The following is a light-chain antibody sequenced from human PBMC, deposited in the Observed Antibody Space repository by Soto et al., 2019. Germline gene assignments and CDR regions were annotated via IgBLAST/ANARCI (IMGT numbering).Light chain of an antibody. CDR3: CSYAGTYTGV. V-gene: IGLV2-11*01. Sequence: QSVLTQPRSVSGSPGQSVTISCTGTSSDVGGYDYVSWYQQHPGRAPKVMIYDVSKRPSGVPNRFSGSKSGNTASLTISGLQTEDEADYYCCSYAGTYTGVFVGGTKLTVL. CDR2: DVS. CDR1: SSDVGGYDY. J-gene: IGLJ3*02.